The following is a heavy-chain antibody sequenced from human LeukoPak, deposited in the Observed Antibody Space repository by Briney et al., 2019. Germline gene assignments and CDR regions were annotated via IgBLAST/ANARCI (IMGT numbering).Heavy chain of an antibody. CDR1: GYTFTSYY. Sequence: ASVKVSCKASGYTFTSYYKHWVRQAPGQGLEWMGIINPSGGSTSYAQKFQGRVTMTRDTSTSTVYMELSSLRSEDTAVYYCARDQGRVEMATIDIGFDYWGQGTLVTVSS. V-gene: IGHV1-46*01. CDR3: ARDQGRVEMATIDIGFDY. D-gene: IGHD5-24*01. CDR2: INPSGGST. J-gene: IGHJ4*02.